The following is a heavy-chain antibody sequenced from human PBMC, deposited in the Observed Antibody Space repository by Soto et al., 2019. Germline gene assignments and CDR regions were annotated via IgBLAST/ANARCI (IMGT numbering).Heavy chain of an antibody. Sequence: PSETMSHTCTVAGASISSGDYYWSRKNKKPRKGQEWIGYIYSSGSTYYNPSLKSRVTISVDTSKNQFSLKLSSVTAADTAVYYCASASTDYYDSRELQHWGQGTLVTVSS. CDR2: IYSSGST. J-gene: IGHJ1*01. CDR3: ASASTDYYDSRELQH. D-gene: IGHD3-22*01. CDR1: GASISSGDYY. V-gene: IGHV4-31*03.